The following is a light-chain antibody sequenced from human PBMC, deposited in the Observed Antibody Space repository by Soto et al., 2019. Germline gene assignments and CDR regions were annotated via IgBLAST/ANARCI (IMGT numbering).Light chain of an antibody. J-gene: IGKJ4*01. Sequence: DIPMTQSPSAMSASVGDRVTISCRASHNINYYLAWFQQKPGKVPKRLIYSASSLQSGVPSRFSGSGSVTEFTLTITGLQPEDTAIYYCLQHNSYPLTFGGGTKVEIK. V-gene: IGKV1-17*03. CDR2: SAS. CDR1: HNINYY. CDR3: LQHNSYPLT.